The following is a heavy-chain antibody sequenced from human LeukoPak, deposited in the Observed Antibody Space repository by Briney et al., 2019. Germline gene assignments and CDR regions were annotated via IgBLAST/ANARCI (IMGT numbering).Heavy chain of an antibody. V-gene: IGHV4-30-2*01. CDR1: GGSISSGCYC. Sequence: SQTLSLTCAVSGGSISSGCYCWSWIRQPPGKGLDGIGYIYHSGSTYYNPSLKSRVTISVDRSKNQFSLKLRSVTAADTAVYYCARGDSVFPAVGFDPWGQGTLVTVSS. CDR3: ARGDSVFPAVGFDP. D-gene: IGHD6-25*01. CDR2: IYHSGST. J-gene: IGHJ5*02.